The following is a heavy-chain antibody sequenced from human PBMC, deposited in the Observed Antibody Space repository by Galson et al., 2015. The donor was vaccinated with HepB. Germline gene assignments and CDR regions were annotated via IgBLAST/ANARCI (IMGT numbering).Heavy chain of an antibody. J-gene: IGHJ4*02. Sequence: PALVKPTQTLTLTCTFSGFSLSTSGMCVSWIRQPPGKALEWLARIDWDDDKYYSTSLKTRLTISKDTPKNQVVLTMTNMDPVDTATYYCARITVADYALDYWGQGTLVAVSS. CDR2: IDWDDDK. V-gene: IGHV2-70*11. D-gene: IGHD4-17*01. CDR3: ARITVADYALDY. CDR1: GFSLSTSGMC.